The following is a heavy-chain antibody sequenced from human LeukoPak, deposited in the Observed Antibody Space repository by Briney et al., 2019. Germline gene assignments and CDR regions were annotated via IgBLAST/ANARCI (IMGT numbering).Heavy chain of an antibody. Sequence: QPGRSLRLSCTASGFAFSSYGMHWVRQAPGKGLEWVAVIWYDGNNKYYADSVKGRFTISRDNSKNTLYLQMNSLRAEDTAVYYCARGGDWGYWGQGTLVTVSS. CDR1: GFAFSSYG. J-gene: IGHJ4*02. D-gene: IGHD2-21*01. CDR2: IWYDGNNK. CDR3: ARGGDWGY. V-gene: IGHV3-33*01.